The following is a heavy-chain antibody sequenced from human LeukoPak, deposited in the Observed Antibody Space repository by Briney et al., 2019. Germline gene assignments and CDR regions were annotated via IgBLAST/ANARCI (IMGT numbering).Heavy chain of an antibody. Sequence: ASVKVSCKATGYPFTSYGISWVRQAPGQGLEWMGWISAYNGNTNYAQKLQGRVTMTTDTSTSTAYMELRSLRSDDTAVYYCARDKGGYCSGGSCYPLGYWGQGTLVTVSS. V-gene: IGHV1-18*01. D-gene: IGHD2-15*01. CDR2: ISAYNGNT. CDR3: ARDKGGYCSGGSCYPLGY. J-gene: IGHJ4*02. CDR1: GYPFTSYG.